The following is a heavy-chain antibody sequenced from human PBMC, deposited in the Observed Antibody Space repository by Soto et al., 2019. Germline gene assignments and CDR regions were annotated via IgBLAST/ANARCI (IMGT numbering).Heavy chain of an antibody. D-gene: IGHD3-22*01. CDR1: GFIFSNYA. J-gene: IGHJ4*02. Sequence: GGSLRLSGAASGFIFSNYAMSWVRQAPGKGREWGSAISGGGGSIYYADSVKGRFTISRDNSKNTLYLQMNSLRAEDTAVYYSALGTDYDFFCFDYWGQGSLVTVSS. CDR2: ISGGGGSI. CDR3: ALGTDYDFFCFDY. V-gene: IGHV3-23*01.